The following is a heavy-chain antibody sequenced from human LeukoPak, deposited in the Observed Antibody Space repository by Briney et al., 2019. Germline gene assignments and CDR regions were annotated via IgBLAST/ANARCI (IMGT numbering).Heavy chain of an antibody. D-gene: IGHD3-16*01. CDR2: ISDDGSRQ. V-gene: IGHV3-30-3*01. CDR1: GFTFSNYA. CDR3: VKDRTGTYTLDY. Sequence: PARSLRLTCAATGFTFSNYAINWGRQAPGKGLEWVAFISDDGSRQHYADSVKGRFTTSRDNSKNTLNLQMNSLRAEDTAVYYCVKDRTGTYTLDYWGEGTLETLSS. J-gene: IGHJ4*02.